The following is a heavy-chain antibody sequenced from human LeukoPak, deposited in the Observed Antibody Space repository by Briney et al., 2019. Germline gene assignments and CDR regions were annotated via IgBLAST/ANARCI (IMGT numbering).Heavy chain of an antibody. D-gene: IGHD6-13*01. J-gene: IGHJ6*03. V-gene: IGHV3-53*01. Sequence: PGGSLRLSCAASGFTFSSYAMSWVRQAPGKGLEWVSVIYSGGSTYYADSVKGRFTISRDNSKNTLYLQMNSLRAEDTAVYYCARVLQIAAAGLYYYYYYMDVWGKGTTVTVSS. CDR1: GFTFSSYA. CDR2: IYSGGST. CDR3: ARVLQIAAAGLYYYYYYMDV.